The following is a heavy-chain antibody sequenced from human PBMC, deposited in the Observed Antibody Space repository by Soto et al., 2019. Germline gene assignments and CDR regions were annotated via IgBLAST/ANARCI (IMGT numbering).Heavy chain of an antibody. CDR1: GYTFTSYA. CDR3: ARGAPSLELRHY. D-gene: IGHD1-7*01. J-gene: IGHJ4*02. V-gene: IGHV1-3*01. Sequence: GASVKVSCKASGYTFTSYAMHWVRQAPGQRLEWMGWINAGNGNTKYSQKFQGRVTITRDTSTSTVYMELSSLRSEDTAVYYCARGAPSLELRHYWGQGTLVTVSS. CDR2: INAGNGNT.